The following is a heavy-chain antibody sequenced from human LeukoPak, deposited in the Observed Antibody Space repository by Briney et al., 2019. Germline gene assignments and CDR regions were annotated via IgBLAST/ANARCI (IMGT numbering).Heavy chain of an antibody. V-gene: IGHV3-30-3*01. CDR3: AREMFEYSSSSSSDY. J-gene: IGHJ4*02. D-gene: IGHD6-6*01. Sequence: PGGPWRFSGAPFGFPFSSYAMHGSRKAPGRGWRGWAVLSYDGSNKYYADSVKGRFTTSRDNSKNTLYLQMNSLRAEDTAVYYCAREMFEYSSSSSSDYWGQGTLVTVSS. CDR2: LSYDGSNK. CDR1: GFPFSSYA.